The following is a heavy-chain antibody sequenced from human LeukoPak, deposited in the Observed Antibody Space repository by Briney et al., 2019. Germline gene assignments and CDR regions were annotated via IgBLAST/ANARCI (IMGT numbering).Heavy chain of an antibody. J-gene: IGHJ6*02. V-gene: IGHV4-34*01. D-gene: IGHD3-10*01. CDR2: INHSGST. CDR1: GGSFSGYY. Sequence: SETLSLTCAVYGGSFSGYYWSWIRQPPGKGLEWIGEINHSGSTSYNPSLKSRVTISVDTSKNQFSLKLSSVTAADTAVYYCARSAGRLRYYGMDVWGQGTTVTVSS. CDR3: ARSAGRLRYYGMDV.